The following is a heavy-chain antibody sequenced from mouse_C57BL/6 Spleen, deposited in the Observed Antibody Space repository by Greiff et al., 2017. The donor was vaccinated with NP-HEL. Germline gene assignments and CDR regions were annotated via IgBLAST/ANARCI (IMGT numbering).Heavy chain of an antibody. CDR2: IHPNSGST. Sequence: QVQLQQPGAELVNPGASVKLSCKASGYTFTSYWMHWVKQRPGQGLEWIGMIHPNSGSTNYNEKFKSKATLTVDKSSSTAYMQLSSLTSEDSAVYYCARKGGYAMDYWGQGTSVTVSS. CDR3: ARKGGYAMDY. J-gene: IGHJ4*01. CDR1: GYTFTSYW. V-gene: IGHV1-64*01.